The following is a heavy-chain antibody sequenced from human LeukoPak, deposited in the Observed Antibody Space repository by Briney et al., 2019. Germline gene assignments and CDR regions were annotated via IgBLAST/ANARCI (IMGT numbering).Heavy chain of an antibody. J-gene: IGHJ6*02. V-gene: IGHV3-11*01. Sequence: GGSLRLSCAASGFTFSDYYMNWIRQAPGKGLEGVSYISSSGSTIYYADSVKGRFTISRDNAKNSLYLQMNSLRAEDTAVYYCATSGSYYSGMDVWGQGTTVTVSS. CDR1: GFTFSDYY. CDR3: ATSGSYYSGMDV. D-gene: IGHD1-26*01. CDR2: ISSSGSTI.